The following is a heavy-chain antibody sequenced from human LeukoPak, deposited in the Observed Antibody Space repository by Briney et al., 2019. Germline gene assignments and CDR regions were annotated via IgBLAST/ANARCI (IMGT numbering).Heavy chain of an antibody. Sequence: PGGSLRLSCAACRHTLSSYDMNWVRQAPGKGLEWVSYISSSGSTIHYADSVKGRFTISRDNAKNSLYLQMNSLRAADTAVYYCARGFRPDAYDVWGQGTMVTVSS. D-gene: IGHD6-6*01. CDR3: ARGFRPDAYDV. CDR1: RHTLSSYD. CDR2: ISSSGSTI. V-gene: IGHV3-48*03. J-gene: IGHJ3*01.